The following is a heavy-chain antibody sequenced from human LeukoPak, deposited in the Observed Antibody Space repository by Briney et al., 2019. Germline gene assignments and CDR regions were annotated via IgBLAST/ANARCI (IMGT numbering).Heavy chain of an antibody. V-gene: IGHV4-39*07. CDR3: ARDLGGYPFFMDV. D-gene: IGHD2-15*01. Sequence: PSETLSLTCSVSGGSIRSGDHHSAWVRQPPGKGLEFIGSLDESGRPYYNRPLKSRVSISGDTSGKQFSLNLTSVTAADTAVYFCARDLGGYPFFMDVWGRGTTVIVSS. J-gene: IGHJ6*03. CDR2: LDESGRP. CDR1: GGSIRSGDHH.